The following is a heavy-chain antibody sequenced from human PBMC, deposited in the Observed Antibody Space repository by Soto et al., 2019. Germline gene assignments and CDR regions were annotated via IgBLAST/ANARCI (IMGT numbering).Heavy chain of an antibody. CDR2: ITSSSSTI. V-gene: IGHV3-11*04. CDR1: GFTFSDYY. J-gene: IGHJ4*02. Sequence: GGSLRLSCAASGFTFSDYYMNWIRQAPGKGLEWISYITSSSSTIYYADSVKGRFTISRDNAKNSVYLQMNSLRDEDTAVYYCARGRVGTAYFDYWGQGALVTVSS. D-gene: IGHD2-21*02. CDR3: ARGRVGTAYFDY.